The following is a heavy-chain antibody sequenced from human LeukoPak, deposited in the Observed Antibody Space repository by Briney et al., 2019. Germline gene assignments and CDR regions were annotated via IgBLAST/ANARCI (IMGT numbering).Heavy chain of an antibody. J-gene: IGHJ4*02. CDR2: IYHSGST. CDR3: ARQTGFLDY. V-gene: IGHV4-38-2*01. CDR1: GYSISSGYY. D-gene: IGHD1-1*01. Sequence: PSETLSLTCAVSGYSISSGYYWGWIRQPPGEGLEWIGSIYHSGSTYYNPSLKSRVTISVDTSKNQFSLKLSSVTAADTAVYYCARQTGFLDYWGQGTLVTVSS.